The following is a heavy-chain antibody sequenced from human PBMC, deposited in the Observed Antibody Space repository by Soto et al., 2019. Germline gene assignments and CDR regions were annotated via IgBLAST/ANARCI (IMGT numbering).Heavy chain of an antibody. D-gene: IGHD3-3*01. V-gene: IGHV3-33*01. J-gene: IGHJ6*01. CDR2: IWFDGSYK. CDR1: GFTFGSYG. CDR3: ARGLELEDYFYGMDA. Sequence: QVHLVESGGGVVQPGRSLRLSCEASGFTFGSYGMFWIRQAPGKGLEWVAVIWFDGSYKYYADSVKGRFTISRDNSNNTVYLQMSSLSAEDSAVYYCARGLELEDYFYGMDAWGQGTTVTVSS.